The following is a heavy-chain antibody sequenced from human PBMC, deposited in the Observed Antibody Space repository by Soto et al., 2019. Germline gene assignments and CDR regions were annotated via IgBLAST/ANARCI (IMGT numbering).Heavy chain of an antibody. Sequence: PSETLSLTCTVSGGSLSSAWYYRCCIRQHPGKGLEWIGSIYYSGSTYYNPSLKSRVTISVDTSKNQFSLKLSSVTAADTAVYYCARHDFWSGYYIFDYWGQGTLVTVSS. V-gene: IGHV4-39*01. CDR2: IYYSGST. D-gene: IGHD3-3*01. CDR1: GGSLSSAWYY. CDR3: ARHDFWSGYYIFDY. J-gene: IGHJ4*02.